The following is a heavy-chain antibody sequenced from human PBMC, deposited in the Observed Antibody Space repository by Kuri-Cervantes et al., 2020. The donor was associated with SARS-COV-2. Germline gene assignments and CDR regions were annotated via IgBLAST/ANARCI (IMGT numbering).Heavy chain of an antibody. CDR3: ARFSGSSSWYPGRYYYYMDV. Sequence: GESLKISCAASGFTFSSYWMSWVRQAPGKGLEWVSAISGSGGSTYYADSVKGRFTISRDNSKNTLYLQMNSLRAEDTAVYYCARFSGSSSWYPGRYYYYMDVWGKGTTVTVSS. V-gene: IGHV3-23*01. CDR2: ISGSGGST. D-gene: IGHD6-13*01. J-gene: IGHJ6*03. CDR1: GFTFSSYW.